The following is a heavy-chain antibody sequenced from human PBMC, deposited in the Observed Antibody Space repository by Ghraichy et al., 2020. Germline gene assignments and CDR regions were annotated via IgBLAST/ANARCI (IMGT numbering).Heavy chain of an antibody. Sequence: GESLNISCKGSGYSFTNYWIGWVRQMPGKGLEWIGIIYPGDSDTRYSPSFQGQVTISADKSISTAYLQWSSLKASDTAIYYCARRGYRNGWYFFDYWGQGTLVTVSS. CDR3: ARRGYRNGWYFFDY. V-gene: IGHV5-51*01. J-gene: IGHJ4*02. CDR2: IYPGDSDT. D-gene: IGHD5-18*01. CDR1: GYSFTNYW.